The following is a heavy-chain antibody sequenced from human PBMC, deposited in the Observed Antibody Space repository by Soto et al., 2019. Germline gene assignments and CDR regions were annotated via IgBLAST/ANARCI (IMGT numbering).Heavy chain of an antibody. D-gene: IGHD3-22*01. Sequence: GSLRLSCAASGFTFSSYEMNWVRQAPGKGLEWVSYISSSGSTIYYADSVKGRFTISRDNAKNSLYLQMNSLRAEDTAVYYCARDDYYDSSGYYRTTSFDYWGQGTLVTVSS. CDR2: ISSSGSTI. CDR3: ARDDYYDSSGYYRTTSFDY. J-gene: IGHJ4*02. V-gene: IGHV3-48*03. CDR1: GFTFSSYE.